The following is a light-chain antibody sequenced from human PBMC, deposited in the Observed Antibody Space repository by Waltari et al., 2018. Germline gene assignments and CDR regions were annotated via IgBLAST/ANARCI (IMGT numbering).Light chain of an antibody. CDR3: QQRSNWPT. Sequence: EIVLTQSPATLSLSPGERATPPCRASQSISDYLAWYQQKPGQAPRLLISDASNRATGIPDRFSGSGSGTDFTLTISSLEPEDFAVYFCQQRSNWPTFGGGTKVEIK. V-gene: IGKV3-11*01. CDR1: QSISDY. J-gene: IGKJ4*01. CDR2: DAS.